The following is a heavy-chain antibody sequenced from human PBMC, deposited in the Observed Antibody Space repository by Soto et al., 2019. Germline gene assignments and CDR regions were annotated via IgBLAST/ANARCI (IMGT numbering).Heavy chain of an antibody. J-gene: IGHJ4*02. CDR1: GGSISSGGYS. CDR3: ARQYGGSYADY. D-gene: IGHD1-26*01. Sequence: SETLSLTCAVSGGSISSGGYSWSWIRQPPGKGLEWIGYMYHSGSTYYNPSLKSRVTISIDRSKNQFSLKLSSVTAADTAVYYCARQYGGSYADYWGQGTLVTV. V-gene: IGHV4-30-2*01. CDR2: MYHSGST.